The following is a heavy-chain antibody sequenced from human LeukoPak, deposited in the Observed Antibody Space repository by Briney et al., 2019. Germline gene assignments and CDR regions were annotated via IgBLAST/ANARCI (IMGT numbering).Heavy chain of an antibody. J-gene: IGHJ3*02. CDR3: AVDCSSTSCTLRGAFDI. CDR2: ISRSGENV. Sequence: GGSLRLSCVVSGFTLGSYSMNWVRQPPGRGLECVAHISRSGENVQYADSVKGRFTISRDITKNSLYLQMNSLRAEDTAVYYCAVDCSSTSCTLRGAFDIWGQGTMVTVSS. D-gene: IGHD2-2*01. V-gene: IGHV3-48*04. CDR1: GFTLGSYS.